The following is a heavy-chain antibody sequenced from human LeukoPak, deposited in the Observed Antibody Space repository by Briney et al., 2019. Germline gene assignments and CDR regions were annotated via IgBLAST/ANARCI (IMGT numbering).Heavy chain of an antibody. J-gene: IGHJ6*03. CDR2: ISGDSDFI. Sequence: GGSLRLSCGASGFILSGYAMNWVRQAPGRGLEWVSYISGDSDFIYYADSVKGRFTISRDNSKNTLYLQMNSLRAEDTAVYYCAKDRLAYYGSGSYPGYYMDVWGKGTTDTISS. V-gene: IGHV3-21*01. CDR1: GFILSGYA. CDR3: AKDRLAYYGSGSYPGYYMDV. D-gene: IGHD3-10*01.